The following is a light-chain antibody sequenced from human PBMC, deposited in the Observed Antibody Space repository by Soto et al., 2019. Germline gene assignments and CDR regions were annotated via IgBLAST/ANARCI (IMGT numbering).Light chain of an antibody. V-gene: IGKV1-5*01. J-gene: IGKJ1*01. CDR1: QSFTGW. CDR2: DAA. CDR3: FLYDRYSGT. Sequence: DIQITQSPSTLSASVGDTVTITCRASQSFTGWLAWYQQKPRQAPKVLISDAANLGSGVPSRFSGRGYGTEFTLTITSLQPDDFATYYCFLYDRYSGTFGQGTTGDI.